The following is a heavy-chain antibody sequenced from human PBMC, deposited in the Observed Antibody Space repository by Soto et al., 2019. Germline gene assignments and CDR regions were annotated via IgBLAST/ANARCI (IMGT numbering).Heavy chain of an antibody. J-gene: IGHJ6*03. V-gene: IGHV1-8*01. CDR1: GYTFTSYD. D-gene: IGHD2-15*01. CDR3: ARVGCSGGSCYSLVVCKYYYYMDV. CDR2: MNPNSGNT. Sequence: GASVKVSCKASGYTFTSYDINWVRQATGQGLEWMGWMNPNSGNTGYAQKFQGRVTMTRNTSISTAYMELSSLRSEDTAVYYCARVGCSGGSCYSLVVCKYYYYMDVWGKGTTVTVSS.